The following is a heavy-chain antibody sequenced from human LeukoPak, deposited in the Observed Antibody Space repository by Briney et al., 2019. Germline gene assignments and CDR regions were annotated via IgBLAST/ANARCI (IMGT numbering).Heavy chain of an antibody. V-gene: IGHV1-8*01. CDR1: GYTFTSYD. CDR2: MNPNSGNT. Sequence: ASVKVSCKASGYTFTSYDINWVRQATGQGLEWMGWMNPNSGNTGYAQKFQGRVTMTRNTSISTAYMELSSLRSEDTAVYYCARVKGTMGDFWSGYLQVLDYWGQGTLVTVSS. D-gene: IGHD3-3*01. CDR3: ARVKGTMGDFWSGYLQVLDY. J-gene: IGHJ4*02.